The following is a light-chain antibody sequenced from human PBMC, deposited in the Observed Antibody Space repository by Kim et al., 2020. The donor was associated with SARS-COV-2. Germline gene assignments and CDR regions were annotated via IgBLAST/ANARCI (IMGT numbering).Light chain of an antibody. CDR2: RNN. V-gene: IGLV1-47*01. CDR1: SSNIGSNY. Sequence: PGQRVTISCSGSSSNIGSNYVYWYQHLPGTAPKLLIYRNNQRPSGVPDRFSGSKSGTSASLAISGLRSEDEADYYCAAWDDSLSGRFGGGTQLTVL. CDR3: AAWDDSLSGR. J-gene: IGLJ2*01.